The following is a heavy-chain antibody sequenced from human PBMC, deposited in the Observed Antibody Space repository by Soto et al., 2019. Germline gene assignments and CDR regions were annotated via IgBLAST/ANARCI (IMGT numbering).Heavy chain of an antibody. D-gene: IGHD6-13*01. J-gene: IGHJ3*02. V-gene: IGHV3-33*01. CDR1: GFTFSSYG. Sequence: GGSLRLSCAASGFTFSSYGMHWVRQAPGKGLEWVAVIWYDGSNKYYADSVKGRFTISRDNSKNTLYLQMNSLRAEDTAVYYCARALDSSSWYAHDAFDIWGQGTMVTVSS. CDR3: ARALDSSSWYAHDAFDI. CDR2: IWYDGSNK.